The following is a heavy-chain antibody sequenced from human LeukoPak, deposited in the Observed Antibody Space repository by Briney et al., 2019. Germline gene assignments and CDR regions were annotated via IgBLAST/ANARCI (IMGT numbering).Heavy chain of an antibody. CDR1: GFTFSHYL. CDR3: GRGGNGIDI. Sequence: GGSLRLSCAASGFTFSHYLMHWVRQAPGKGLVWVSRINSDESNTNSYADSVKGRFIISRDNAKNTLYLQMNSLRAEDTAVYFCGRGGNGIDIWGQGATVIVSS. CDR2: INSDESNT. D-gene: IGHD2-8*01. J-gene: IGHJ3*02. V-gene: IGHV3-74*01.